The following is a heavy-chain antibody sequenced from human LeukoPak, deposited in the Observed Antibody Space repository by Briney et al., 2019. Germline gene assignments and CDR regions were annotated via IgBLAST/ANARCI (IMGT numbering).Heavy chain of an antibody. CDR3: ATPEYSSSLSPHYFDY. V-gene: IGHV1-69*04. CDR2: IIPILGIA. D-gene: IGHD6-13*01. CDR1: GGTFSSYA. Sequence: ASVKVSCKASGGTFSSYAISWVRQAPGQGLEWMGRIIPILGIANYAQKFQGRVTITADKSTSTAYMELSSLRSEDTAVYYCATPEYSSSLSPHYFDYWGQGTLVTVSS. J-gene: IGHJ4*02.